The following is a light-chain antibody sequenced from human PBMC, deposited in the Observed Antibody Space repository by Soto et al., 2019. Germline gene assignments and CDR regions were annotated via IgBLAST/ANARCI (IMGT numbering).Light chain of an antibody. J-gene: IGKJ5*01. CDR3: QQYHNTTIT. CDR2: GAS. V-gene: IGKV3-20*01. CDR1: QSVSNNY. Sequence: ELVWTQSPGPLSLSPWERATLSCRASQSVSNNYLAWYQQKPGQAPRLLIYGASNRATGIPDRFSGSGSGTDFTLTINRLETEDFAVYYCQQYHNTTITFGQGTRLEIK.